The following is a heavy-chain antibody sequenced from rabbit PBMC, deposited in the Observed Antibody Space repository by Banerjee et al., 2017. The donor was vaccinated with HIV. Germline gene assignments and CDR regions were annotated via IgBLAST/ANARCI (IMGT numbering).Heavy chain of an antibody. V-gene: IGHV1S40*01. J-gene: IGHJ4*01. Sequence: QSLEESGGDLVKPGASLTLTCTASGFSFSSNNYMCWVRQAPGKGLEWIGCIYIGDGRTYYASWAKGRFTISKTSSTTVTLQMTNLTGADTATYFCARDVGGGSSYNNLWGPGTLVTVS. CDR3: ARDVGGGSSYNNL. D-gene: IGHD8-1*01. CDR1: GFSFSSNNY. CDR2: IYIGDGRT.